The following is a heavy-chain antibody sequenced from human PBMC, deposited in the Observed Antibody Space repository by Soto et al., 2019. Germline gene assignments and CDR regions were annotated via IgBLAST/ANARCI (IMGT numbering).Heavy chain of an antibody. Sequence: QVRLVQSGTEVKKPGASVKVSCKASDYSITNHAFSWVRQAPGQGLEWMGWISSDNGNTNYAQKFQARVTLTTDTSTSTVYMELRRLRSDDTALYFCARVGDPWYYFDDWGQGSLVTVSS. J-gene: IGHJ4*02. CDR3: ARVGDPWYYFDD. V-gene: IGHV1-18*01. CDR2: ISSDNGNT. CDR1: DYSITNHA. D-gene: IGHD2-21*02.